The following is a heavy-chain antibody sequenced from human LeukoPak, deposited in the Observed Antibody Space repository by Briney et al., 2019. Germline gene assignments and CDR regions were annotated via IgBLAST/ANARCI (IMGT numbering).Heavy chain of an antibody. Sequence: CQTLSLTCTVSGGSISSGGYYWSWIRQHPGKGLEWTGRIYNRQNIYYNPSLRSRVTISVDTSKNQFSLKLTSVTAADTAVYYCAREARGNHAILTGYGQARAFDIWGQGTMVTVAS. J-gene: IGHJ3*02. CDR1: GGSISSGGYY. V-gene: IGHV4-31*03. D-gene: IGHD3-9*01. CDR2: IYNRQNI. CDR3: AREARGNHAILTGYGQARAFDI.